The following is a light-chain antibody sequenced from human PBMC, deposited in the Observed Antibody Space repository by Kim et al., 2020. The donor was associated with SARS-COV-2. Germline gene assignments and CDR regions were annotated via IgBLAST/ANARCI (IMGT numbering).Light chain of an antibody. CDR2: YDT. Sequence: APGWTSRITGEEYDIVYIGVLLYQDEPGQAPLVGIDYDTHGPSGLPARFSGSKSGKTATLTLSRVGAGDEADDYCQVWDSRSDHRVFGSGTKVTVL. V-gene: IGLV3-21*04. J-gene: IGLJ1*01. CDR3: QVWDSRSDHRV. CDR1: DIVYIG.